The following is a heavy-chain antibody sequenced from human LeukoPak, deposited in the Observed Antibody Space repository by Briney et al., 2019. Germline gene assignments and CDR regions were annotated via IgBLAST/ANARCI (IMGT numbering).Heavy chain of an antibody. V-gene: IGHV3-48*03. CDR3: ARDQAGGDVVPAASFDY. CDR2: ISSSGSTI. CDR1: GFTFSSYE. D-gene: IGHD2-2*01. Sequence: GGSLRLSCAASGFTFSSYEMNWVRQAPGKGLEWVSYISSSGSTIYYADSVKGRFTISRDNDKNLLYLQMNSLRAEDTAVYYCARDQAGGDVVPAASFDYWGQGTLVTVSS. J-gene: IGHJ4*02.